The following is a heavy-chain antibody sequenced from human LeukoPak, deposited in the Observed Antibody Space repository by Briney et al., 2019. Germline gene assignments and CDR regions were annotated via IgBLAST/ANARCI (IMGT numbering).Heavy chain of an antibody. CDR1: GFTVSSNY. CDR3: ARVMELRSGGRWFDP. D-gene: IGHD1-7*01. Sequence: PGGSLRLSCAASGFTVSSNYMSWVRQAPGKGLEWVSVIYSGGSTYYADSVKGRFTISRDNPKNTLYLQMNSLRAEDTAVYYCARVMELRSGGRWFDPWGQGTLVTVSS. J-gene: IGHJ5*02. V-gene: IGHV3-53*01. CDR2: IYSGGST.